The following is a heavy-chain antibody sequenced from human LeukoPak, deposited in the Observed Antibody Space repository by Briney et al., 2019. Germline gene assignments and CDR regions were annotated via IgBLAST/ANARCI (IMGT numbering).Heavy chain of an antibody. CDR1: GYTFTSYD. Sequence: ASVKVSCKASGYTFTSYDINWVRQATGQGLEWMGWMNPNSGNTGYAQKFQGRVTMTRNTSISTAYMELSSLRSEDTAVYYCARVFPYYDFWSGYRNWFDTWGQGTLVTVSS. V-gene: IGHV1-8*01. D-gene: IGHD3-3*01. CDR3: ARVFPYYDFWSGYRNWFDT. J-gene: IGHJ5*02. CDR2: MNPNSGNT.